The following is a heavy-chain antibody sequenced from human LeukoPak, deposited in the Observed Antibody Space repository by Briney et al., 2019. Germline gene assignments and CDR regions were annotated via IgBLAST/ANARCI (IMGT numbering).Heavy chain of an antibody. CDR3: ARQWTYPDAFDI. CDR2: IYFTGST. V-gene: IGHV4-39*01. CDR1: RGSIRTYY. Sequence: SETLSLTCTVSRGSIRTYYWSWTRQPPGKGLEWIGSIYFTGSTYYNPPLKSRVTISVDMSKIQFSLKLSSVTAADTAVYYCARQWTYPDAFDIWGQGTMVTVSS. J-gene: IGHJ3*02. D-gene: IGHD3/OR15-3a*01.